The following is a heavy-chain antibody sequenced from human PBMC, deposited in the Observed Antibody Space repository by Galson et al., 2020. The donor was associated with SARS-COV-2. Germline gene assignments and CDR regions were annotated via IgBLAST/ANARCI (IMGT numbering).Heavy chain of an antibody. D-gene: IGHD2-21*02. J-gene: IGHJ6*02. V-gene: IGHV4-31*11. CDR2: IYYSGST. CDR3: ARVVTAASNYYYYGMDV. CDR1: GDSISSVGYY. Sequence: SETLSLTCDVSGDSISSVGYYWSWIRQHPGKGLELIGYIYYSGSTYYNPSLKSRVTISVDTSTNQFSLKLSSVTAADTAVYYCARVVTAASNYYYYGMDVWGQGTTVTVSS.